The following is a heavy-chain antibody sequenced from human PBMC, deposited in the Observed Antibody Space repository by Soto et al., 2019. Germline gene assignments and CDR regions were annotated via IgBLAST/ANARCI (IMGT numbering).Heavy chain of an antibody. CDR3: ARGVPRRGWFDP. D-gene: IGHD1-1*01. V-gene: IGHV4-34*01. Sequence: QVQLQQWGAGLLKPSETLSLTCAVYGGSFSGYYWSWIRQPPGKGLEWIGEINHSGSTNYNPSLKSRVTISVDTSKNQFSLKLSSVTAADTAVYYCARGVPRRGWFDPWGQRTLVTVSS. CDR1: GGSFSGYY. CDR2: INHSGST. J-gene: IGHJ5*02.